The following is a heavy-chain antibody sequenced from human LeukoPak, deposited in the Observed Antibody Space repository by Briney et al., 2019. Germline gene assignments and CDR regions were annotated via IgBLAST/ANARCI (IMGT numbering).Heavy chain of an antibody. CDR3: AREMVRGEEMEYYYYYYMDV. CDR2: MNPNSGNT. D-gene: IGHD3-10*01. V-gene: IGHV1-8*01. CDR1: GYTFTSYD. J-gene: IGHJ6*03. Sequence: GASVTVSCKASGYTFTSYDINWVRQAAGQGLEWMGWMNPNSGNTVYAQKIQGRVTITADKSTSTAYMELSSLRSEDTAVYYCAREMVRGEEMEYYYYYYMDVWGKGTTVTVSS.